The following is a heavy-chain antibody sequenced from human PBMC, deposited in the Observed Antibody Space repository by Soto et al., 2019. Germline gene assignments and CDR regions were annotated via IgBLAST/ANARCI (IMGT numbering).Heavy chain of an antibody. J-gene: IGHJ5*01. V-gene: IGHV1-2*02. CDR3: ASGGGTILASVT. D-gene: IGHD2-15*01. CDR2: INPNSGAT. Sequence: RASLKVSCKASGYTFTGYFIHWVRQAPGQGLEWVGYINPNSGATKYAPRFQGRVSMTSDTSIRTAYMDLSNLRSDDTAVDFCASGGGTILASVTWGPGTLVTVSS. CDR1: GYTFTGYF.